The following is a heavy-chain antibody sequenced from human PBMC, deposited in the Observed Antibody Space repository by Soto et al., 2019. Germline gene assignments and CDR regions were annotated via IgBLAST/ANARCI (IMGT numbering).Heavy chain of an antibody. CDR2: NYYSGIT. J-gene: IGHJ6*02. Sequence: QVQLQESGPGLVKPSQTLSLTCTVSGGSISSVGYYWTWIRQHPGKGLEWIGYNYYSGITYYNPSLKSRVTISLDTSKNQFSLKLSSVTAADTAVYYCARGSSIAGLYYGMDVWGQGNTVTVSS. V-gene: IGHV4-31*03. D-gene: IGHD6-6*01. CDR3: ARGSSIAGLYYGMDV. CDR1: GGSISSVGYY.